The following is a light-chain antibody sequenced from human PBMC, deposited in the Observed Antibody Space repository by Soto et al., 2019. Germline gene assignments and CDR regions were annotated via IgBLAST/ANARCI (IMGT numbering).Light chain of an antibody. CDR3: GSRDSSLSAYG. Sequence: SVLTQPPSGCPYPGQKFTISCSGTSSNIGGYSMSWYQELPGTAPKRLIYDDNKRPPGIPDRFSGSKSGPSATLGITGFQTGGEAEDYCGSRDSSLSAYGFGSGSKVTV. CDR1: SSNIGGYS. J-gene: IGLJ1*01. CDR2: DDN. V-gene: IGLV1-51*01.